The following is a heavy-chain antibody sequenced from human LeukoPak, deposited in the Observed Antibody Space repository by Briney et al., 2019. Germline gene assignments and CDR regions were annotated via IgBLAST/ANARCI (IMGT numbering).Heavy chain of an antibody. CDR3: ARANFLYCSSSTCLFDY. CDR2: INPNDGDT. CDR1: GYTSTDYY. V-gene: IGHV1-2*02. D-gene: IGHD2-2*01. J-gene: IGHJ4*02. Sequence: ASVKVSCKASGYTSTDYYMHWVRQAPGQRFEWMGWINPNDGDTNYAQKFQGRVTMTRDTSISTAHMEVSRLRSDDTAVYYCARANFLYCSSSTCLFDYWGQGTLVTVSS.